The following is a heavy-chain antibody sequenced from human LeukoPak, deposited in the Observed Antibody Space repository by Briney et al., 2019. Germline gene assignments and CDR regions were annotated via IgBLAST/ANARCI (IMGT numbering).Heavy chain of an antibody. CDR2: MNPNSGNT. V-gene: IGHV1-8*01. CDR1: GYTFTSYD. J-gene: IGHJ3*02. CDR3: AREGGIDYDYVWGSYRYRGDAFDI. D-gene: IGHD3-16*02. Sequence: GASVKVSCKASGYTFTSYDINWVRQATGQGLEWMGWMNPNSGNTGYAQKFQGRVTMTRNTSISTAYMELSSLRSEDTAVYYCAREGGIDYDYVWGSYRYRGDAFDIWGQGTMVTVSS.